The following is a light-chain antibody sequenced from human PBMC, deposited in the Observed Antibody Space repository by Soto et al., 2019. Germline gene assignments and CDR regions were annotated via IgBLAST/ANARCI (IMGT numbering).Light chain of an antibody. CDR3: QQYDNWPPRWT. V-gene: IGKV1-39*01. Sequence: IQMTQSPSSLSASVGDRVTITCRAIQSISSYLNWYQQKPGKAPKLLIYAASSLQSGVPSRFSGSRSGTEFTLTITGLQSEDFALYYCQQYDNWPPRWTFGQGTRLEIK. CDR1: QSISSY. J-gene: IGKJ5*01. CDR2: AAS.